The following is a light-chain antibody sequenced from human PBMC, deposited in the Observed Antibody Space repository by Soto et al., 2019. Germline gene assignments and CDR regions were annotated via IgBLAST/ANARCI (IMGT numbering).Light chain of an antibody. CDR1: QRISDW. V-gene: IGKV1-5*03. Sequence: DIPMTQSPSTLSASVGDRVTITCRASQRISDWLAWYQQRPGKAPKLVVYKASSLESGVPSRFSGSGSGTEFTLTISSLQPDDFATYYCQQYNSKSPSFGGGTKVEFK. J-gene: IGKJ4*01. CDR2: KAS. CDR3: QQYNSKSPS.